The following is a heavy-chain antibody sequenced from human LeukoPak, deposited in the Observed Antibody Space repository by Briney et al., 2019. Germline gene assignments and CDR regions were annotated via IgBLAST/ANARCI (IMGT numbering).Heavy chain of an antibody. CDR3: ARDGMVRGVINRKGPRPSWFDP. V-gene: IGHV1-18*04. D-gene: IGHD3-10*01. CDR1: GYTFTSYG. CDR2: ISAYNGNT. J-gene: IGHJ5*02. Sequence: ASVKVSCKASGYTFTSYGISWVRQAPGQGLEWMGLISAYNGNTNYAQKLQGRVTMTTDTSTSTAYMELSSLRSDDTAVYYCARDGMVRGVINRKGPRPSWFDPWGQGTLVTVSS.